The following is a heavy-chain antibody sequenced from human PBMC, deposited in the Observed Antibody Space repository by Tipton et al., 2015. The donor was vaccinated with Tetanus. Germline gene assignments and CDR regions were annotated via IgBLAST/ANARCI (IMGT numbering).Heavy chain of an antibody. Sequence: GSLRLSCEVSGFTFANYRMNWVRQAPGKGLEWLSSISSASSYISYAVSVKGRFTISRDNARNSLSLQMTSLRPEDTARYYCASASTLYYWGQGALVTVAS. J-gene: IGHJ4*02. D-gene: IGHD2-2*01. CDR3: ASASTLYY. V-gene: IGHV3-21*01. CDR1: GFTFANYR. CDR2: ISSASSYI.